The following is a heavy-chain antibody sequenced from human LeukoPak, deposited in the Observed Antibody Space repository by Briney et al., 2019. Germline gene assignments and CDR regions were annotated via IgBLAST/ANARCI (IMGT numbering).Heavy chain of an antibody. CDR2: ISRSSSYK. D-gene: IGHD2-8*01. CDR3: ARDAVRRFDY. Sequence: GGSLRLSCAASGFTFSSYSMNWVRQAPGKGLEWVSSISRSSSYKYYADSVKGRFTISRDNAKNSLYLQMSSLRAEDTALYYCARDAVRRFDYWGQGTLVTVSS. V-gene: IGHV3-21*01. J-gene: IGHJ4*02. CDR1: GFTFSSYS.